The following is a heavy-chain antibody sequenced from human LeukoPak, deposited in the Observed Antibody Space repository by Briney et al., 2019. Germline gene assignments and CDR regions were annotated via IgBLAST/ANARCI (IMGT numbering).Heavy chain of an antibody. J-gene: IGHJ5*02. Sequence: GGSLRLSCAASGFTFSNFAMSWVRQAPGKGLEWVSAISGSGGSTFYADSVKGRFTISRDNSKNTLYLQMNSLRAEDTAVYYCAKAASLAVAGTRWFDPWGQGTLVTVSS. V-gene: IGHV3-23*01. CDR3: AKAASLAVAGTRWFDP. CDR1: GFTFSNFA. D-gene: IGHD6-19*01. CDR2: ISGSGGST.